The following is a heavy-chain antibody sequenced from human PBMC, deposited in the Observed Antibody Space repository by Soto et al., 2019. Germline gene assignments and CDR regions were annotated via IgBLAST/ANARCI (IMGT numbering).Heavy chain of an antibody. J-gene: IGHJ4*02. CDR3: ARRTEGGYNFGGAFDS. CDR2: IYYTGNTY. V-gene: IGHV4-39*01. CDR1: GGSISSSSYC. D-gene: IGHD5-12*01. Sequence: QLQLQESGPGLVKPSETLSLTCTVSGGSISSSSYCWGWIRQPPGKGLEWIGSIYYTGNTYYYNPSLKSRITISVDTSKNQFSLRLRSVTASDTAVYYCARRTEGGYNFGGAFDSWGQGTLVTVSS.